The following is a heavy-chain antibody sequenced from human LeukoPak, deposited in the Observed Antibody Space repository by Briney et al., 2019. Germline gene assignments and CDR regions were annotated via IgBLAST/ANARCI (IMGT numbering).Heavy chain of an antibody. D-gene: IGHD3-10*01. CDR1: GFTFSSYG. V-gene: IGHV3-30*18. Sequence: PGRSLRLSCAAFGFTFSSYGMHWVRQAPGKGLEWVAVISYDGSNKYYADSVKGRFTISRDNSKNTLYLQMNSLRAEDTAVYYCAKSRESDYYYGMDVWGKGTAVTVSS. CDR3: AKSRESDYYYGMDV. CDR2: ISYDGSNK. J-gene: IGHJ6*04.